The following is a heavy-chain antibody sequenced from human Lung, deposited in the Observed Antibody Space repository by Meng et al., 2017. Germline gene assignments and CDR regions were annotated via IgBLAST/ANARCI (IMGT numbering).Heavy chain of an antibody. CDR2: IKSKTDGKTA. V-gene: IGHV3-15*01. CDR1: GFTFSSAW. J-gene: IGHJ1*01. CDR3: QWLSTHPPDQ. D-gene: IGHD3-22*01. Sequence: VESWGDVVGPGGSLKLSWTASGFTFSSAWMSWVRQAPGKGLEWVGRIKSKTDGKTADYAAPVKGRFTISRDDSQNTLYLQMNSLKTEDTAVYYCQWLSTHPPDQWGQGTLVTVSS.